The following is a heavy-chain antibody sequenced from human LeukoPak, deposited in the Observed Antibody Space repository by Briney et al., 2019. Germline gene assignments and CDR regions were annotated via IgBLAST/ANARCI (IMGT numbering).Heavy chain of an antibody. J-gene: IGHJ4*02. CDR2: INPNSGGT. CDR1: GYTFTDYY. Sequence: RASVKVSCKASGYTFTDYYVHWVRQAPGQGLEWMGWINPNSGGTNYAQKFQGRVTMTRNASISTAYMELSRLRSDDTAVYYCAREGDVGATTHFDYWGQGTLVTVSS. D-gene: IGHD1-26*01. V-gene: IGHV1-2*02. CDR3: AREGDVGATTHFDY.